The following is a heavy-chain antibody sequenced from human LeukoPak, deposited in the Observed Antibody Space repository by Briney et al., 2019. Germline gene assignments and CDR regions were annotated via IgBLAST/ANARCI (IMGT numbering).Heavy chain of an antibody. J-gene: IGHJ6*02. V-gene: IGHV4-34*01. Sequence: SETLSLACAVYGGSFSGYYWSWIRQPPGKGLEWIGEINHSGSTNYNPSLKSRVTISVDTSKNQFSLKLSSVTAADTAVYYCARARGYSGYVLNYHYYGMDVWGQGTTVTVSS. CDR2: INHSGST. CDR1: GGSFSGYY. CDR3: ARARGYSGYVLNYHYYGMDV. D-gene: IGHD5-12*01.